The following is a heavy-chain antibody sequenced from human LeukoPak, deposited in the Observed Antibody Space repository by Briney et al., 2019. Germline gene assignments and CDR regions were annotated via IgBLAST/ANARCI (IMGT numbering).Heavy chain of an antibody. V-gene: IGHV3-15*01. D-gene: IGHD2-2*02. Sequence: GGSLRLSCAASGFTFSNAWMSWVRQAPGKGLEWVGRIKSKTDGGTTDYAAPVKGRFTISRDDSKNTLYLQMNSLKTEDTAVYYCTTSPNSLKDIVVVPAALPGRIAAANDAFDIWGQGTMVTVSS. CDR2: IKSKTDGGTT. CDR3: TTSPNSLKDIVVVPAALPGRIAAANDAFDI. CDR1: GFTFSNAW. J-gene: IGHJ3*02.